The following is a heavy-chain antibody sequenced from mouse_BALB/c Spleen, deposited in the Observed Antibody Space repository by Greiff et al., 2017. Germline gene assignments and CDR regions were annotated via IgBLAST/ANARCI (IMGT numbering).Heavy chain of an antibody. Sequence: EVQLVESGPGLVKPSQSLSLTCTVTGYSITSDYAWNWIRQFPGNKLEWMGYISYSGSTSYNPSLKSRISITRDTSKNQFFLQLNSVTTEDTATYYCARNGFLAYWGQGTLVTVSA. CDR2: ISYSGST. CDR3: ARNGFLAY. V-gene: IGHV3-2*02. CDR1: GYSITSDYA. D-gene: IGHD1-2*01. J-gene: IGHJ3*01.